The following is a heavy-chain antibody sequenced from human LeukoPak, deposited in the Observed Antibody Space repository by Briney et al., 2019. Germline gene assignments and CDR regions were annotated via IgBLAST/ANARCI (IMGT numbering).Heavy chain of an antibody. CDR2: IYYSGST. D-gene: IGHD4-17*01. Sequence: SETLSLTCTVSGGSISSSSYYWGWIRQPPGKGLEWIGYIYYSGSTNYNPSLKSRVTISVDTSKNQFSLKVRSVTAADTAVYYCARAGGNYGDYFDYWGQGTLVTVSS. CDR3: ARAGGNYGDYFDY. J-gene: IGHJ4*02. CDR1: GGSISSSSYY. V-gene: IGHV4-61*05.